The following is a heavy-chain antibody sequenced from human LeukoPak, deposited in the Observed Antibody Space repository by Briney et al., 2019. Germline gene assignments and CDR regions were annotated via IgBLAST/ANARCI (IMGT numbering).Heavy chain of an antibody. CDR2: ISGSGGST. D-gene: IGHD6-6*01. CDR1: GFTFSSYA. J-gene: IGHJ4*02. Sequence: GGSLRLSCAASGFTFSSYAMSWVRQAPGKGLEWVSAISGSGGSTYYADSVKGRFTISRDNAKNSLYLQMNSLRAEDMALYYCAKGSGQYSSSSYDYWGQGTLVTVSS. V-gene: IGHV3-23*01. CDR3: AKGSGQYSSSSYDY.